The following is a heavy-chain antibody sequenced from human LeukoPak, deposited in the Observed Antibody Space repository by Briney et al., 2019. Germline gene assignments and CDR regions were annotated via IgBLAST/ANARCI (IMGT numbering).Heavy chain of an antibody. Sequence: SETLSLTCTVSGGSISSYYWSWIRQPPGKGLEWIGYIYYSGSTNYNPSLKSRVTISVDTSKKQFSLKLSSVTAADTAVYYCARVPSGSYQSYSFDYWGQGTLVTVSS. J-gene: IGHJ4*02. CDR3: ARVPSGSYQSYSFDY. CDR2: IYYSGST. V-gene: IGHV4-59*01. CDR1: GGSISSYY. D-gene: IGHD1-26*01.